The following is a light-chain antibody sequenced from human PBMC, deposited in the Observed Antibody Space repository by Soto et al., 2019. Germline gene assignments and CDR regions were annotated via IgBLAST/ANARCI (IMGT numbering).Light chain of an antibody. V-gene: IGKV1-5*03. CDR1: QSISSW. CDR3: QQYNSYPWT. Sequence: DIQMTQSPSTLSASVGDRVTITCRASQSISSWLAWYQQKPGKAPKLLIYKASSLESGVPSRFSGSGSGTEFTLTISSLQPDDFVTYYSQQYNSYPWTFGQGTQVDSK. CDR2: KAS. J-gene: IGKJ1*01.